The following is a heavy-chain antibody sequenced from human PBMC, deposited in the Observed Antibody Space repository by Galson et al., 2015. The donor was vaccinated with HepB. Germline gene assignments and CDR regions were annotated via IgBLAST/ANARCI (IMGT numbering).Heavy chain of an antibody. J-gene: IGHJ4*02. Sequence: SLRLSCAASGFSFNIYAMNWVRQAPGKGLEWVSYISSGTSVIYCADSVKGRFTISRGNAKNSLYLQMHSLTDEDTAIYYCASDYGYWGQGALVTVSS. CDR3: ASDYGY. D-gene: IGHD3-16*01. CDR2: ISSGTSVI. CDR1: GFSFNIYA. V-gene: IGHV3-48*02.